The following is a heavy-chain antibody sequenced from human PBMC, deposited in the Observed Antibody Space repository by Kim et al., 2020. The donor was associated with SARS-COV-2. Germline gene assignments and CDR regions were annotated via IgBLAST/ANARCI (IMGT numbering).Heavy chain of an antibody. Sequence: GGSLRLSCAASGFTFSDFAFHWVRQAPGKGLEWVAVISDDANNKSDAESVQGRFTISRDNSKNTLYLQMNSLRAEDTAVYYCARGGYSSSWSIGEAFDFWGQGTMVTVSS. CDR2: ISDDANNK. V-gene: IGHV3-30*04. D-gene: IGHD6-13*01. J-gene: IGHJ3*01. CDR1: GFTFSDFA. CDR3: ARGGYSSSWSIGEAFDF.